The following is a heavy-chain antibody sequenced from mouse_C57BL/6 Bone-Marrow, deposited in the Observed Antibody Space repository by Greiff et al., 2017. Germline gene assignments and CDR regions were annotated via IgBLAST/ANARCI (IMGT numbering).Heavy chain of an antibody. Sequence: VQLQQSGAELVRPGASVKLSCTASGFNIKDDYIHWVKQRPEQGLEWIGWIDPEIGDTEYASKFQGKATITSDTSSNTAYLQLSRLTSEDTAVYYCSTFDGNYFDFWGQGTPLTGAS. V-gene: IGHV14-4*01. J-gene: IGHJ2*01. CDR1: GFNIKDDY. CDR2: IDPEIGDT. CDR3: STFDGNYFDF. D-gene: IGHD2-3*01.